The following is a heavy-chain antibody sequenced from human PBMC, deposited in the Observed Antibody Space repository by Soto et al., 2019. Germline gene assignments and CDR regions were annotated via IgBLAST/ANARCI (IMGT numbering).Heavy chain of an antibody. Sequence: LSLTCTVSGGSISSGDYYWSWIRQPPGKGLEWIGYIYYSGSTYYNPSLKSRVTISVDTSKNQFSLKLSSVTAADTAVYYCARDHYYDSSGYYDWFDPWGQGTLVTVSS. CDR3: ARDHYYDSSGYYDWFDP. CDR1: GGSISSGDYY. D-gene: IGHD3-22*01. CDR2: IYYSGST. J-gene: IGHJ5*02. V-gene: IGHV4-30-4*01.